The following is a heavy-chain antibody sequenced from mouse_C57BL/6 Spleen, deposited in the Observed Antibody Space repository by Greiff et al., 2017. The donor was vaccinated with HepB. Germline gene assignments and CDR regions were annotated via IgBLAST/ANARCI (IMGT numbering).Heavy chain of an antibody. CDR2: ISSGGSYT. V-gene: IGHV5-6*01. CDR3: ARLEKYFDV. CDR1: GFTFSSYG. J-gene: IGHJ1*03. Sequence: VQLKESGGDLVKPGGSLKLSCAASGFTFSSYGMSWVRQTPDKRLEWVATISSGGSYTYYPDSVKGRFTISRDNAKNTLYLQMSSLKSEDTAMYYCARLEKYFDVWGTGTTVTVSS.